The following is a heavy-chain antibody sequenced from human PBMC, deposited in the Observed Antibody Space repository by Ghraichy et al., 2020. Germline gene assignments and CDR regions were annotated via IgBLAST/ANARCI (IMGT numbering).Heavy chain of an antibody. CDR3: ASDYYDSSGDYQYFQH. J-gene: IGHJ1*01. V-gene: IGHV4-59*01. Sequence: SETLSLTCTISGDSISSYFWSWIRQPPGKGLEWIGYIYYSGSTNYNPSLKSRVTISVDTSKNQFSLKLNSVTAADTAVYYCASDYYDSSGDYQYFQHWGQGTLVTVSS. CDR1: GDSISSYF. D-gene: IGHD3-22*01. CDR2: IYYSGST.